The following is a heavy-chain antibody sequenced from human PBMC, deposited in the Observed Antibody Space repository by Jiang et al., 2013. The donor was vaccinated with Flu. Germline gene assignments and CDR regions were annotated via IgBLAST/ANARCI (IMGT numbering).Heavy chain of an antibody. CDR3: ARGVIVVVPAAMEYYFDY. J-gene: IGHJ4*02. Sequence: SLTCTVSGGSISSYYWSWIRQPPGKGLEWIGYIYYSGSTNYNPSLKSRVTISVDTSKNQFSLKLSSVTAADTAVYYCARGVIVVVPAAMEYYFDYWGQGTLVTVSS. D-gene: IGHD2-2*01. CDR1: GGSISSYY. V-gene: IGHV4-59*01. CDR2: IYYSGST.